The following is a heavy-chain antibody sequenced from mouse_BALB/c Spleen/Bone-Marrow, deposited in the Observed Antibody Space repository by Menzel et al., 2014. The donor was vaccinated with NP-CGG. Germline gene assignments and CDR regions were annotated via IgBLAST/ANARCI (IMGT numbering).Heavy chain of an antibody. J-gene: IGHJ2*01. CDR1: GFTFSSFG. Sequence: EVKLVESGGGLVQPGGSRKLSCAASGFTFSSFGMHWVRQAPEKGLEWVAYISSGSNNIYYVDTVEGRFTISRDNPKNTLFMQMTSLRSEDTAMYYCARGGGWDRGVFDYWGQGTTLTVSS. V-gene: IGHV5-17*02. CDR2: ISSGSNNI. CDR3: ARGGGWDRGVFDY. D-gene: IGHD4-1*01.